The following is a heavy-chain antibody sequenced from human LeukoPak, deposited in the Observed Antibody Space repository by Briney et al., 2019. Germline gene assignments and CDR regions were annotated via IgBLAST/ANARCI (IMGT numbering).Heavy chain of an antibody. CDR1: GGSISSSSYY. J-gene: IGHJ4*02. D-gene: IGHD1-26*01. Sequence: PSETLSLTCTVSGGSISSSSYYRGWIRQPPGKGLEWIGSIYYRGSTYYNPSLKSRVTISVDMSKNQFFLKLSSVTAADTAVYYCATEASDTSLLDYWGQGTLVTVSS. V-gene: IGHV4-39*07. CDR3: ATEASDTSLLDY. CDR2: IYYRGST.